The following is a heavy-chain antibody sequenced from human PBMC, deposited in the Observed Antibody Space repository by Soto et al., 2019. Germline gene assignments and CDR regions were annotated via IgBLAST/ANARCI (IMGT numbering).Heavy chain of an antibody. CDR3: ARDQHYDFWSGYYDAFWYFDL. J-gene: IGHJ2*01. Sequence: PSETLSLTCTVSGGSISSGGYYWSWIRQHPGKGLEWIGYIYYSGSTYYNPSLKSRVTISVDTSKNQFSLKLSSVTAADTAVYYCARDQHYDFWSGYYDAFWYFDLWGRGTLVTVSS. D-gene: IGHD3-3*01. V-gene: IGHV4-31*03. CDR1: GGSISSGGYY. CDR2: IYYSGST.